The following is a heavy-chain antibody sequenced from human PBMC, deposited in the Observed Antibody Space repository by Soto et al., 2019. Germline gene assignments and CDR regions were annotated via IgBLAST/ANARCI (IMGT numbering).Heavy chain of an antibody. CDR2: ISSSGSTI. Sequence: GGSLRLSCAASVFTFSDYYMSWIRQAPGKGLEWVSYISSSGSTIYYADSVKGRFTISRDNAKNSLYLQMNSLRAEDTAVYYCARGDIVLVPAAPFDYWGQGTLVTVSS. V-gene: IGHV3-11*01. J-gene: IGHJ4*02. D-gene: IGHD2-2*01. CDR1: VFTFSDYY. CDR3: ARGDIVLVPAAPFDY.